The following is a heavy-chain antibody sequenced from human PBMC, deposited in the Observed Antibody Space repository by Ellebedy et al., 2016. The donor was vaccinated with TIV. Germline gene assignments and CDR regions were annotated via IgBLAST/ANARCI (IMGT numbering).Heavy chain of an antibody. D-gene: IGHD3-3*01. CDR3: ATREWQDPMDV. CDR2: INTGNGNT. Sequence: ASVKVSXXASGHSFTAYGIHWVRQAPGQSLEWLGWINTGNGNTKYSQKFQGRVTITTDTSASTASMELSSLMFDDTAVYYCATREWQDPMDVWGQGTTVIVSS. V-gene: IGHV1-3*04. J-gene: IGHJ6*02. CDR1: GHSFTAYG.